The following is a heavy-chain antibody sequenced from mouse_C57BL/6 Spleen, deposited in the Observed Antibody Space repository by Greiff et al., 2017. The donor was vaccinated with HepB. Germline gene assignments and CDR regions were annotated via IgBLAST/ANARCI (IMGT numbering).Heavy chain of an antibody. J-gene: IGHJ1*03. CDR1: GFTFSSYA. D-gene: IGHD2-3*01. V-gene: IGHV5-4*01. CDR3: AREREIYDGYAPDFDV. CDR2: ISDGGSYT. Sequence: DVKLVESGGGLVKPGGSLKLSCAASGFTFSSYAMSWVRQTPEKRLEWVATISDGGSYTYYTDNVKGRFTITRDNAKNNLYLQMSHLKSEDTAMYYCAREREIYDGYAPDFDVWGTGTTVTVSS.